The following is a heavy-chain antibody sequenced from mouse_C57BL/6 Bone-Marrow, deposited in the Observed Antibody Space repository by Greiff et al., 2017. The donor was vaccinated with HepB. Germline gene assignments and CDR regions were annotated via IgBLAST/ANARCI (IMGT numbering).Heavy chain of an antibody. Sequence: EVKLVESGGGLVQPGGSLKLSCAASGFTFSDYGMAWVRQAPRKGPEWVAFISNLAYSIYYADTVTGRFTISRENAKNTLYLEMSSLRSEDTAMYYCARQDYYGSRAMDYWGQGTSVTVSS. D-gene: IGHD1-1*01. CDR1: GFTFSDYG. CDR2: ISNLAYSI. CDR3: ARQDYYGSRAMDY. J-gene: IGHJ4*01. V-gene: IGHV5-15*01.